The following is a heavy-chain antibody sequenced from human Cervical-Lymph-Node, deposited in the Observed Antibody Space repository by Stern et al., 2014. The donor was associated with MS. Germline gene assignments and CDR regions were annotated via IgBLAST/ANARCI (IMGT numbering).Heavy chain of an antibody. CDR2: IYTSGST. J-gene: IGHJ4*02. CDR1: GGSISSGSYY. Sequence: VQLVESGPGLVKPSQTLSLTCTVSGGSISSGSYYWSWIRQPAGKGLEWIGRIYTSGSTNYNPSLKSRVTISVDTPKNQFSRKLSSVTAADTAVYYCARAAAGTDYFDYWGQGTLVTVSS. V-gene: IGHV4-61*02. CDR3: ARAAAGTDYFDY. D-gene: IGHD6-13*01.